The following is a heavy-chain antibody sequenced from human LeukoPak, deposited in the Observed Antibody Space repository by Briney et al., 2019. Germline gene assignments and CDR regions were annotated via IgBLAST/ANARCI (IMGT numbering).Heavy chain of an antibody. V-gene: IGHV3-15*01. J-gene: IGHJ5*02. D-gene: IGHD6-19*01. CDR1: GFTFSNAW. CDR2: IKSKTDGGTT. Sequence: PGGSLRLSFAASGFTFSNAWMSWVRQAPGKGLEWVGRIKSKTDGGTTDYAAPVKGRFTISRDDSKNTLYLQMNSLKTEDTAVYYYTTDDSSGWGFDPWGQGTLVTVSS. CDR3: TTDDSSGWGFDP.